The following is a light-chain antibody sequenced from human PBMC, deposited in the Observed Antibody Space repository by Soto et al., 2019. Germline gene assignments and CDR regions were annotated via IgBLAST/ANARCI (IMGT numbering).Light chain of an antibody. CDR3: SSYAGSNNFV. J-gene: IGLJ1*01. Sequence: QSSLTQPPSASGFPGQSVTLSCTGTSSDLGANNYVSWYQQHPGKAPKFMIYEVSKRPSGVPDRFSGSKSGNTASLTVSGLQAEDEADYYCSSYAGSNNFVFGTGTKVTVL. CDR2: EVS. CDR1: SSDLGANNY. V-gene: IGLV2-8*01.